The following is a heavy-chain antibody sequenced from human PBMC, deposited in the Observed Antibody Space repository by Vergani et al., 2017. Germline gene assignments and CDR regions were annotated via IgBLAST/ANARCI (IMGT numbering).Heavy chain of an antibody. D-gene: IGHD3-9*01. CDR1: GGSIPSSSYY. Sequence: QLHLQESGPGLVKPSETLSLTCTVSGGSIPSSSYYWGWIRQPPGTGLEWIGNLYHSGGAYENPSLKGRVTISVDTSKNQFSLEVTPVTAADTAIYFCARTESFILRYFHCALWGQGTLVTVSS. V-gene: IGHV4-39*01. CDR3: ARTESFILRYFHCAL. CDR2: LYHSGGA. J-gene: IGHJ4*02.